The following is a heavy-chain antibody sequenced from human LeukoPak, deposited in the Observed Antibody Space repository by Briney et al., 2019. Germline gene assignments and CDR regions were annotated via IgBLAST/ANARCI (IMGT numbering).Heavy chain of an antibody. D-gene: IGHD3-22*01. Sequence: GGSLRLSCAASGFTFSSYSMNWVSQAPGKGLEWGSYISGSSSTIYYADSVEGRFTISRDNGKNTLYLQMNSLRAEDTAVYYCARGSTYYDSSGQVPFDYWGQGTLVTVSS. CDR3: ARGSTYYDSSGQVPFDY. J-gene: IGHJ4*02. V-gene: IGHV3-48*01. CDR1: GFTFSSYS. CDR2: ISGSSSTI.